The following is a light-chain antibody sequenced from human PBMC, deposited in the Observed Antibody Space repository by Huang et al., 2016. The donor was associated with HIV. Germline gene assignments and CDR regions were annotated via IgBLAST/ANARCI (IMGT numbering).Light chain of an antibody. CDR2: ASA. CDR3: QQSYSTPLP. Sequence: DIQMTQSPSSLSASVGDRVTITCRASQSISSYLNWYQQKPGKSPKLLIYASASLQSGVPSRFSVSGSGADFTLTVSNLQPEDFAAYYCQQSYSTPLPFGRGTKVGIK. V-gene: IGKV1-39*01. J-gene: IGKJ4*01. CDR1: QSISSY.